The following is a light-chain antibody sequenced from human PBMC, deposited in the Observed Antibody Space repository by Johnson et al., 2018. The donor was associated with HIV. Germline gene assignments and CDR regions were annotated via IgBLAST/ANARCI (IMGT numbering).Light chain of an antibody. Sequence: QSVLSQPPSVSAAPGQKVTISCSGSSSNIGNNYVSWYQQLPGTAPKLLIYENNKRPSGIPDRFSGSKSGTSATLGLTGLQTGDEADYYCGTWDSSLSAYVFGNGTKVTVL. CDR3: GTWDSSLSAYV. J-gene: IGLJ1*01. CDR1: SSNIGNNY. V-gene: IGLV1-51*02. CDR2: ENN.